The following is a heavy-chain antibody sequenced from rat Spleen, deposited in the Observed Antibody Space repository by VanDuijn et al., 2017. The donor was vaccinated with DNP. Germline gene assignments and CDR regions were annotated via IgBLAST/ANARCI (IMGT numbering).Heavy chain of an antibody. D-gene: IGHD4-3*01. CDR3: VRGPNFGSGPDFFDY. CDR2: INKDSSTI. CDR1: GFNFNDYW. V-gene: IGHV4-2*01. J-gene: IGHJ2*01. Sequence: EVKLVESGGGLVQPGRSLKVSCAASGFNFNDYWMAWVRQAPGKGLEWIGDINKDSSTINYSPSLKDKLTISRDHAQNNLYLQMNRLGSEDTAFYYCVRGPNFGSGPDFFDYWGQGVMVTVSS.